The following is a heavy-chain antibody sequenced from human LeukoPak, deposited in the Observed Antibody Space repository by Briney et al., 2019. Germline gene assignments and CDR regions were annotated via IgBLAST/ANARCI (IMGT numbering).Heavy chain of an antibody. V-gene: IGHV4-59*01. CDR2: ISYSGST. Sequence: WIGQPPGKGLEWIGYISYSGSTSYNPSLKSRVTISVDMSKNQLSLKLSSVTAADTAVYYCARGPGSDSSFDYWGQGTLVTVSS. J-gene: IGHJ4*02. D-gene: IGHD2-21*01. CDR3: ARGPGSDSSFDY.